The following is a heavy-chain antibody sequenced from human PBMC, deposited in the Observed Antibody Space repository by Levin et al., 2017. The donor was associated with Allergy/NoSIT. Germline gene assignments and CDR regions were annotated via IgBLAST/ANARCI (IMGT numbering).Heavy chain of an antibody. Sequence: SCAASGFTFSSYGMHWVRQAPGKGLEWVAVIWYDGSNKYYADSVKGRFTISRDNSKNTLYLQMNSLRAEDTAVYYCARDPGSRYYFDYWGQGTLVTVSS. CDR2: IWYDGSNK. CDR3: ARDPGSRYYFDY. V-gene: IGHV3-33*01. D-gene: IGHD2-2*01. CDR1: GFTFSSYG. J-gene: IGHJ4*02.